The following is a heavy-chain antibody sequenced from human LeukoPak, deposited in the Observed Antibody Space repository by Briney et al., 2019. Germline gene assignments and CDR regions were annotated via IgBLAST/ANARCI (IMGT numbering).Heavy chain of an antibody. D-gene: IGHD4-17*01. Sequence: PGGSLRLSCAASGFTFSSYGMPWVRQAPGKGLEWVAVISYDGSNKFYADSVKGRFTISRDNSKNTLYLQMNSLRAEDTAVYYCAKFETTGWVYGMDVWGPGTTVTVSS. CDR2: ISYDGSNK. CDR3: AKFETTGWVYGMDV. J-gene: IGHJ6*02. CDR1: GFTFSSYG. V-gene: IGHV3-30*18.